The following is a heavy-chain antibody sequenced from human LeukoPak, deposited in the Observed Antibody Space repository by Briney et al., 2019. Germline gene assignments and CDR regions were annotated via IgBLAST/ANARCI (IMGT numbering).Heavy chain of an antibody. CDR1: GFTFSDYY. CDR3: ARDTYSSGWPEDY. CDR2: ISSSGSTI. J-gene: IGHJ4*02. D-gene: IGHD6-19*01. V-gene: IGHV3-11*01. Sequence: PAGSLRLSCAASGFTFSDYYMSWIRQAPGKGLEWVSYISSSGSTIYYADSVKGRFTISRDNAKNSLYLQMNSLRAEDTAVYYCARDTYSSGWPEDYWGQGTLVTVSS.